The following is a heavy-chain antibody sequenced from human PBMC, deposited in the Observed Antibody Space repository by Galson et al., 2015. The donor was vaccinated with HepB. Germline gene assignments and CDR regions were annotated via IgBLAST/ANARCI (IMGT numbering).Heavy chain of an antibody. CDR1: GFTFSSYG. V-gene: IGHV3-30*18. D-gene: IGHD2-2*01. Sequence: SLRLSCAASGFTFSSYGMHWVRQAPGKGLEWVAVISYDGSNKYYADSVKGRFTISRDNSKNTLYLQMNSLRAEDTAVYYCAKVNFLCRDISSTSCPLDYWGQGTLVTVSS. CDR2: ISYDGSNK. J-gene: IGHJ4*02. CDR3: AKVNFLCRDISSTSCPLDY.